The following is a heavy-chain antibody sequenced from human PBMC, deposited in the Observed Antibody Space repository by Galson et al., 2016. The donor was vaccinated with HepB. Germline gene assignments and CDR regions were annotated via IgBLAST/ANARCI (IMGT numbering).Heavy chain of an antibody. Sequence: LRLSCAASGFTVSNNYMSWVRQAPGKGLEWVSVIYSGGSTHYADSVKGRFTISRDNSKNTLYLQMNSLRAEDTAVYYCAKKNGWYGKGYFDHWGRGILVTVSS. D-gene: IGHD6-19*01. J-gene: IGHJ2*01. CDR3: AKKNGWYGKGYFDH. V-gene: IGHV3-66*01. CDR2: IYSGGST. CDR1: GFTVSNNY.